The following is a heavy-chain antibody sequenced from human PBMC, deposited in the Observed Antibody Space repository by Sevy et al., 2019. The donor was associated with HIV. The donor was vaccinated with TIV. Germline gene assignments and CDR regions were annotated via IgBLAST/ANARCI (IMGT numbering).Heavy chain of an antibody. J-gene: IGHJ4*02. CDR2: ISGSGGST. CDR3: ARGRAIAAAGTLDY. D-gene: IGHD6-13*01. V-gene: IGHV3-23*01. Sequence: GGSLRLSCAASGFTFSSYAMSWVRQAPGKGLEWVSAISGSGGSTYYADSVKGRFTISRDNSKNTLYLQMISLRPEDSAIYYCARGRAIAAAGTLDYWGQGTLVTVSS. CDR1: GFTFSSYA.